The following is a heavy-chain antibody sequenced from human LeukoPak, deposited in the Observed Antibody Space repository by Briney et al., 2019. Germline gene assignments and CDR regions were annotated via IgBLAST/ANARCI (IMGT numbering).Heavy chain of an antibody. CDR2: IYPGDSDT. CDR1: GYNFTSYW. Sequence: GESLKISCKGSGYNFTSYWIGWVRQMPGKGLEWMGIIYPGDSDTKYSPSFQGQVTISADKSISTVYLQWSSLKASDTAMYYCARRPTYYYDTSGYWTLDYWGQGTLITVSS. V-gene: IGHV5-51*01. J-gene: IGHJ4*02. CDR3: ARRPTYYYDTSGYWTLDY. D-gene: IGHD3-22*01.